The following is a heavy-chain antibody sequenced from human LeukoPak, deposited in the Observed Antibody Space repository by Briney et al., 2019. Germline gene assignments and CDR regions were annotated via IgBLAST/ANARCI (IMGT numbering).Heavy chain of an antibody. CDR2: INPNSGGT. CDR3: ASSVYYDSSGYRSDAFDI. J-gene: IGHJ3*02. Sequence: ASVKVSCKASGYTFTGYYMHWVRQAPGQGLEWMGWINPNSGGTNYAQKFQGRVTMTRDTSISTAYMELSRLRSDDTAVYYCASSVYYDSSGYRSDAFDIWGQGTMVTVSS. V-gene: IGHV1-2*02. D-gene: IGHD3-22*01. CDR1: GYTFTGYY.